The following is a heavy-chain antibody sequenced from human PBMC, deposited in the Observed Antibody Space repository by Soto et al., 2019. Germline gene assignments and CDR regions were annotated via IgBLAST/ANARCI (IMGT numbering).Heavy chain of an antibody. V-gene: IGHV3-33*05. Sequence: QVQLVESGGGVVQPGTSLRLSCVGSGFTFRSYVIHWVRQAPGKGLEWVALTSYDGSNNFYGDSVKGRFTISRHNSRNTVELQMDSLRFEDTALYSCARWGTTGGLDVWRQGTLVSVSS. J-gene: IGHJ4*02. CDR3: ARWGTTGGLDV. CDR1: GFTFRSYV. D-gene: IGHD3-16*01. CDR2: TSYDGSNN.